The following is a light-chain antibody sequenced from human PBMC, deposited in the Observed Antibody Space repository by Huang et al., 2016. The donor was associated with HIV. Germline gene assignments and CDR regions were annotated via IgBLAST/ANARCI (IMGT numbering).Light chain of an antibody. CDR2: AAS. CDR1: QSIRTY. V-gene: IGKV1-39*01. J-gene: IGKJ2*01. Sequence: DIQMTQSPPSLSASVGDRVTITCRASQSIRTYLNWYQQKPGKAPNLLIYAASSLQSGVPSRFSGSGSGTDFTLTISSLQPEDFATYYCQQTYSTLGTFGQGTKVETK. CDR3: QQTYSTLGT.